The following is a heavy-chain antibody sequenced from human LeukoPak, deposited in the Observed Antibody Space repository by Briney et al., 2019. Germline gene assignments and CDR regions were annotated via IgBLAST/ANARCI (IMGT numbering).Heavy chain of an antibody. D-gene: IGHD4-23*01. CDR3: ARHRVYGGNSEGWFDP. CDR1: GGSISSYY. J-gene: IGHJ5*02. CDR2: IYYSGST. V-gene: IGHV4-59*08. Sequence: SETLSLTCTVSGGSISSYYWSWIRQPPGKGLEWIGYIYYSGSTNYNPSLKSRVTISVDTSKNQFSLKLSSVTAADTAVYYCARHRVYGGNSEGWFDPWGQGILVTVSS.